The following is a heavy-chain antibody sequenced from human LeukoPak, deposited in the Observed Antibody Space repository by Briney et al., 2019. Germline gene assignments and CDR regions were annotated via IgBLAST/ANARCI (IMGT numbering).Heavy chain of an antibody. V-gene: IGHV4-30-4*01. CDR2: IYYSGST. J-gene: IGHJ4*02. CDR1: GGSISSGDSY. CDR3: ASRVVVVMGRPFDY. Sequence: PSETLSLTCTVSGGSISSGDSYWSWIRQPPGKGLEWIGYIYYSGSTYYNPSLKSRVTISVDTSKNQFSLKLSSVTAADTAVYYCASRVVVVMGRPFDYWGQGTLVTVSS. D-gene: IGHD3-22*01.